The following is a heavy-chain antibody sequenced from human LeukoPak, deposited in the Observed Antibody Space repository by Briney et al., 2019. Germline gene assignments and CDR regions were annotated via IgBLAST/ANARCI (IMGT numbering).Heavy chain of an antibody. CDR2: IKQDGSEK. D-gene: IGHD5-18*01. CDR1: GLTFSSYW. J-gene: IGHJ6*02. V-gene: IGHV3-7*01. Sequence: GGSLRLSCAASGLTFSSYWMSWVRQAPGKGLEWVANIKQDGSEKYYVDSVKGRFTISRDNAKNSLYLQMNSLRAEDTAVYYCARDDSYGPLGYYYYGMDVWGQGTTVTVSS. CDR3: ARDDSYGPLGYYYYGMDV.